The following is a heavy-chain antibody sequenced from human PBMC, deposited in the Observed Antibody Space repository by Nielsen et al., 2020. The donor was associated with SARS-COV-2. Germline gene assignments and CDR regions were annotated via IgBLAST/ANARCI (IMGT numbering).Heavy chain of an antibody. V-gene: IGHV4-34*01. D-gene: IGHD2-2*01. Sequence: GQRLGWIGEINHSGSTNYNPSLKSRVTISVDTSKNQFSLKLSSVTAADTAVYYCARGSVYCSSTSCYSFVYYYYYYMDVWGKGTTVTVSS. CDR3: ARGSVYCSSTSCYSFVYYYYYYMDV. CDR2: INHSGST. J-gene: IGHJ6*03.